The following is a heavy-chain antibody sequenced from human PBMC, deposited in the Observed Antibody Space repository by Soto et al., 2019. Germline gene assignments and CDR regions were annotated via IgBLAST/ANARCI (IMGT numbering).Heavy chain of an antibody. CDR3: AKDLRPDGRYDLDY. Sequence: PGGSLRLSCAAYGFTFRTYAMNWVRQAPGKGLEWVAVIVGDASSIDYADSVKGRFTISRDNSKNIMYLQMTSLKVEDTATYFYAKDLRPDGRYDLDYWGQGTQVTVSS. CDR1: GFTFRTYA. D-gene: IGHD2-15*01. V-gene: IGHV3-23*03. CDR2: IVGDASSI. J-gene: IGHJ4*02.